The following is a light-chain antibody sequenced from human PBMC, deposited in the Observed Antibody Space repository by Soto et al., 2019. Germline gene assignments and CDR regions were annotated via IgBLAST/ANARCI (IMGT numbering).Light chain of an antibody. V-gene: IGKV3-20*01. CDR3: QQYGSSPGFT. J-gene: IGKJ3*01. CDR1: QSVSSSY. CDR2: GAS. Sequence: EIVLTXXXXTLSLSPGERATLSCRASQSVSSSYLAWYQQKPGQAPRLLIYGASSRATGIPDRFSGSGSGTDFTLTISRLEPEDFAVYYCQQYGSSPGFTFGPGTKVDIK.